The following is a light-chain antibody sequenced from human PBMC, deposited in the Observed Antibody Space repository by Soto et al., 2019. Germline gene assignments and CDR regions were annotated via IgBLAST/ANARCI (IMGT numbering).Light chain of an antibody. J-gene: IGLJ2*01. Sequence: QSVLTQPPSASGTPGQTVTISCSGGSSNIDVNSVDLFRQLPGAAPKVVIYNDNQRPSGVPDRFSGSKSGTSASLVISGLQSEDEAQYHCASWDDSLNGPVFGGGTKLTVL. CDR1: SSNIDVNS. V-gene: IGLV1-44*01. CDR2: NDN. CDR3: ASWDDSLNGPV.